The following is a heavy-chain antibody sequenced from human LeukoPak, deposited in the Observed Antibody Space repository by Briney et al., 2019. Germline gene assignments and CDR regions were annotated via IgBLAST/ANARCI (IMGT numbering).Heavy chain of an antibody. D-gene: IGHD2-2*01. CDR1: CYTFISYG. CDR2: ISAYNGNT. V-gene: IGHV1-18*01. J-gene: IGHJ4*02. Sequence: ASVKVSCKASCYTFISYGISWVRQAPGQGLEWMGWISAYNGNTNYAQKLQGRVTMTTDTSTSTAYMELRSLRSDDTAVYYCASCSSGTFPCDYWGQGTLVTVSS. CDR3: ASCSSGTFPCDY.